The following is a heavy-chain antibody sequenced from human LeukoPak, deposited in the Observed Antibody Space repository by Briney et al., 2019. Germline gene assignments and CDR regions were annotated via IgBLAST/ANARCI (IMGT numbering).Heavy chain of an antibody. V-gene: IGHV4-4*07. D-gene: IGHD2-15*01. Sequence: SETLSLTCTVSGGSISSYYWSWIRQPAGKGLEWIGRIYTSGSTNYNPSLKSRVTISVDTSKNQFSLKLSSVTAADTAVYYCARTLRYCSGGSCYSNFDYWGQGTLVTVSS. CDR1: GGSISSYY. CDR2: IYTSGST. CDR3: ARTLRYCSGGSCYSNFDY. J-gene: IGHJ4*02.